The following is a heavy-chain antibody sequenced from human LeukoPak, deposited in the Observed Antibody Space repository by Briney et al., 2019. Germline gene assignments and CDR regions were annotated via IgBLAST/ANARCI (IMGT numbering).Heavy chain of an antibody. Sequence: SETLSLTCTFSGGSISSYYWSWIRQPPGKGLEWIGYIYYSGSTNYNPSLKSRVTISVDTSKNQFSLKLSSVTAADTAVYYCARLPSRPYYFDYWGQGTLVTVSS. CDR2: IYYSGST. V-gene: IGHV4-59*01. J-gene: IGHJ4*02. CDR3: ARLPSRPYYFDY. CDR1: GGSISSYY.